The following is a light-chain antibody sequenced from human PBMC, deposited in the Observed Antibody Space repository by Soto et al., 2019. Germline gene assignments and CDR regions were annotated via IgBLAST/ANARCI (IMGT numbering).Light chain of an antibody. Sequence: DIQMTQSPSTLSASVGDRVSITCRASQSIFTCLAWYQQTPGKAPTVLIRDASTLESGVPSRFNGSGSGTDFTLTISSLEVEDFATYFCQQYNSYPLTFGGGTKLEI. V-gene: IGKV1-5*01. CDR3: QQYNSYPLT. CDR1: QSIFTC. J-gene: IGKJ4*01. CDR2: DAS.